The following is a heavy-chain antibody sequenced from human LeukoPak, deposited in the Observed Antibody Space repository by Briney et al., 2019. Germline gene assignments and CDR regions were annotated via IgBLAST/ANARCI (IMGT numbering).Heavy chain of an antibody. Sequence: SETLSLTCTVSGGSISSYDWSWIRQPPGKGLEWIGYIYTSGSTNYNPSLKSRVTISVDTSKNQFSLKLSSVTAADTAVYYCARHAYSSSSLDYWGQGTLVTVSS. CDR3: ARHAYSSSSLDY. CDR2: IYTSGST. V-gene: IGHV4-4*09. D-gene: IGHD6-6*01. CDR1: GGSISSYD. J-gene: IGHJ4*02.